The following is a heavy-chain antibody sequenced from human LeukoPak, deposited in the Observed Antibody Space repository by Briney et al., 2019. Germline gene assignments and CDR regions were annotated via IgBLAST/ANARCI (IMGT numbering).Heavy chain of an antibody. D-gene: IGHD4-17*01. CDR2: IWYDGSNK. J-gene: IGHJ4*02. V-gene: IGHV3-33*06. Sequence: PGGSLRLSCAASGFTFSSYGMHWVRQAPGKGLEWVAVIWYDGSNKYYADSVKGRFTISRDNSKNTLYLQMNSLRAEDTAVYYCAKGKPSVTTEFDYWGQGTLVTVSS. CDR1: GFTFSSYG. CDR3: AKGKPSVTTEFDY.